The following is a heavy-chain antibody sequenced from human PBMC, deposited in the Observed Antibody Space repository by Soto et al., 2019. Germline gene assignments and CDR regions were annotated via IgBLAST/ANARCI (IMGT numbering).Heavy chain of an antibody. V-gene: IGHV1-18*01. Sequence: ASVKVSCKTFGYTFYTYGISWVRQATGQGLEWMGWINVYNGNTNYAQNLQDRVTLTTDTSTNTAYMELRSLRSDDTAVYFCVRGGYYGSGSYYIYFDFWGQVTPVTVSS. J-gene: IGHJ4*02. CDR1: GYTFYTYG. CDR3: VRGGYYGSGSYYIYFDF. CDR2: INVYNGNT. D-gene: IGHD3-10*01.